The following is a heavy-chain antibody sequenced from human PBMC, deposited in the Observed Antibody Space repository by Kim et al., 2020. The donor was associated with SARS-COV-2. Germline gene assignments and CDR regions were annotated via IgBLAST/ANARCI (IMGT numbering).Heavy chain of an antibody. J-gene: IGHJ1*01. CDR2: ISAYNGNT. D-gene: IGHD6-6*01. CDR1: GYTFTSYG. V-gene: IGHV1-18*01. Sequence: ASVKVSCKASGYTFTSYGISWVRQAPGQGLEWMGWISAYNGNTNYAQKLQGRVTMTTDTSTSTAYMELRSLRSDDTAVYYCARVNEYSSSWGYFQHWGEGTLVTVSS. CDR3: ARVNEYSSSWGYFQH.